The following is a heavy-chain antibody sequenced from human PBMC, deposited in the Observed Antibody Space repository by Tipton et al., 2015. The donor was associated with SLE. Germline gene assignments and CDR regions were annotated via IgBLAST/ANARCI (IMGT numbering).Heavy chain of an antibody. CDR1: GGSISSYY. CDR2: INHSGST. V-gene: IGHV4-34*01. J-gene: IGHJ3*02. Sequence: TLSLTCTVSGGSISSYYWSWIRQPPGKGLEWIGEINHSGSTNYNPSLKSRVTISADTTKNQFSLKLSSVTAADTAVYYCARAGSAFDIWGQGTMVTVSS. CDR3: ARAGSAFDI. D-gene: IGHD1-26*01.